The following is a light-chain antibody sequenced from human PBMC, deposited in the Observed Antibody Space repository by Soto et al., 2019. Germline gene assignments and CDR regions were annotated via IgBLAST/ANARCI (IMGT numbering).Light chain of an antibody. Sequence: EIVLTQSPGTLSLSPGERATLSCRASQNVNSNHIAWYQQKPGQAPRLLIYGPSSRATGIPARFSGSGSGTEFTLTISNLQSEDFAVYHCQQYDKWPRTFGQGTKVDIK. CDR3: QQYDKWPRT. CDR1: QNVNSN. J-gene: IGKJ1*01. CDR2: GPS. V-gene: IGKV3D-15*01.